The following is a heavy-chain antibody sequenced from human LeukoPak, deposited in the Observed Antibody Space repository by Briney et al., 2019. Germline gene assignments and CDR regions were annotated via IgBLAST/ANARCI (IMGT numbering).Heavy chain of an antibody. D-gene: IGHD6-6*01. CDR1: GGSSSGYY. CDR3: AIAARHTNYFDY. Sequence: SETLSLTCAVYGGSSSGYYWSWIRQPPGKGLEWIGEINHSGSTNYNPSLKSRVTISVDTSKNQFSLKLSSVTAADTAVYYCAIAARHTNYFDYWGQGTLVTVSS. V-gene: IGHV4-34*01. J-gene: IGHJ4*02. CDR2: INHSGST.